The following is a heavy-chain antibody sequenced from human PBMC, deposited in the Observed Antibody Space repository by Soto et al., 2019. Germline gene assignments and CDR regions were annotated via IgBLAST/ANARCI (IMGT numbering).Heavy chain of an antibody. CDR1: GFIFSTYA. CDR2: ISSSGDSA. Sequence: EVQLLETGGGLVQPGGSLSLSCAASGFIFSTYAMNWVRQAPGKGLEWVSAISSSGDSAYYAESVRGRFTISRDNSINTLYLQMRSLRPEDTAVYYCAHPRGYGVFDAVDIWGQGTMVTVSS. D-gene: IGHD4-17*01. V-gene: IGHV3-23*01. CDR3: AHPRGYGVFDAVDI. J-gene: IGHJ3*02.